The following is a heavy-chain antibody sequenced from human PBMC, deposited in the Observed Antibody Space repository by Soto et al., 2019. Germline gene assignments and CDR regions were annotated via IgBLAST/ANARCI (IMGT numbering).Heavy chain of an antibody. CDR1: GYTFTSYG. CDR3: ARAGYSYGIYYYGMDV. V-gene: IGHV1-18*01. D-gene: IGHD5-18*01. CDR2: ISAYNGNT. J-gene: IGHJ6*02. Sequence: ASVKVSCKASGYTFTSYGISWVRQAPGQGLEWMGWISAYNGNTNYAQKLQGRVTITTDTSTSTAYMELRSLRSDDTAVYYCARAGYSYGIYYYGMDVWGQGTTVTVSS.